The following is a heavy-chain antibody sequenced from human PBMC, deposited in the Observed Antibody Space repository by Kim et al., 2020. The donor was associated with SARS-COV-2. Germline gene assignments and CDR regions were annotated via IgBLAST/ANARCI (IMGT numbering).Heavy chain of an antibody. V-gene: IGHV3-21*01. CDR1: GFTFSSYS. J-gene: IGHJ3*02. CDR2: ISSSSSYI. D-gene: IGHD6-19*01. Sequence: GGSLRLSCAASGFTFSSYSMNWVRQAPGKGLEWVSSISSSSSYIYYADSVKGRFTISRDNAKNSLYLQMNSLRAEDTAVYYCAREEQWLEHDAFDIWGQGTMVTVSS. CDR3: AREEQWLEHDAFDI.